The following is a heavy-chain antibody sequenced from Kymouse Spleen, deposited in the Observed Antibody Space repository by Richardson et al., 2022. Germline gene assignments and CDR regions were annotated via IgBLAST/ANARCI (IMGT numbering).Heavy chain of an antibody. Sequence: QVQLVESGGGVVQPGRSLRLSCAASGFTFSSYGMHWVRQAPGKGLEWVAVISYDGSNKYYADSVKGRFTISRDNSKNTLYLQMNSLRAEDTAVYYCAKDRGVRGVEGYFQHWGQGTLVTVSS. CDR1: GFTFSSYG. CDR2: ISYDGSNK. J-gene: IGHJ1*01. D-gene: IGHD3-10*01. V-gene: IGHV3-30*18. CDR3: AKDRGVRGVEGYFQH.